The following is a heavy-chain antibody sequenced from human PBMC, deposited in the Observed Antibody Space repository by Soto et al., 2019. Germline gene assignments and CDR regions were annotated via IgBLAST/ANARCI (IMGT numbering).Heavy chain of an antibody. D-gene: IGHD2-21*02. CDR3: AKTGPVTAMIRFDY. CDR1: GFTFGAYT. Sequence: EVRLLESGGGSVQPGGSLRLSCAGSGFTFGAYTMAWVRQAPGKGLEWVSGIKGNGDDTYYADSVKGRFTISRDLSRNPLDLQMNSLRSDDTAPYFCAKTGPVTAMIRFDYWGQGALVTVSS. J-gene: IGHJ4*02. CDR2: IKGNGDDT. V-gene: IGHV3-23*01.